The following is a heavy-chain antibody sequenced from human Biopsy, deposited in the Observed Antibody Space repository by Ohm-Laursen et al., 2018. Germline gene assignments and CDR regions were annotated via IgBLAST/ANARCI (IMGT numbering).Heavy chain of an antibody. D-gene: IGHD3-10*01. J-gene: IGHJ5*02. CDR2: IYNSESTST. Sequence: SETLSLTCTVSGDSISSDIYYWVWIRQPPGKGLEWIGNIYNSESTSTYYNLSLKGRVPLSVDTSHNQFSLKLTYGTAADTAVYFCARRVSGSGRVDPWGQGTLVTVSS. CDR3: ARRVSGSGRVDP. CDR1: GDSISSDIYY. V-gene: IGHV4-39*01.